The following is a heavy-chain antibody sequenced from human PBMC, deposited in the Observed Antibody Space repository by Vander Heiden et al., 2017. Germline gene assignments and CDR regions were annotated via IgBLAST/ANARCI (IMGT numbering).Heavy chain of an antibody. Sequence: QVQLPQWAAGPLKPSETLSLTCPVYGGSFSGYYWTWIRQPPGKGLEWIGEINESGSTNYNPSLKSRVTISGDTSKNQFSLRLTSVTAADTAVYYCARRGRLPFDYWGEGTLVTVSS. CDR2: INESGST. D-gene: IGHD6-25*01. CDR3: ARRGRLPFDY. CDR1: GGSFSGYY. J-gene: IGHJ4*02. V-gene: IGHV4-34*02.